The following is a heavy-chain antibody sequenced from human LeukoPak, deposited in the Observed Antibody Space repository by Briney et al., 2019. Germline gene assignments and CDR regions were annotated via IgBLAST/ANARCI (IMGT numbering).Heavy chain of an antibody. V-gene: IGHV4-59*12. D-gene: IGHD5-24*01. CDR3: ARGAKWLQPLRY. J-gene: IGHJ4*02. Sequence: SETLSLTCTVSGGSISSYYWSWIRQPPGKGLEWIGYIYYSGSTNYNPSLKSRVTISVDTSKNQFSLKLSSVTAADTAVYYCARGAKWLQPLRYWGQGTLVTVSS. CDR1: GGSISSYY. CDR2: IYYSGST.